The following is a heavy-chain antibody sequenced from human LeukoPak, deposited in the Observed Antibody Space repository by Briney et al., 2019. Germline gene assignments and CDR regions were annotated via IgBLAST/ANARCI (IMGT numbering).Heavy chain of an antibody. CDR3: ARDYDYFWGSYRHTPDY. Sequence: GASVKVSCKASGYTFTSYGITWVRQAPGQGLEWMGWISAYNGNTDYAQKLQGRVTMTTDTSTSTAYMELRSLRSDDTAVYYCARDYDYFWGSYRHTPDYWGQGTLVTVSS. CDR1: GYTFTSYG. V-gene: IGHV1-18*01. CDR2: ISAYNGNT. J-gene: IGHJ4*02. D-gene: IGHD3-16*02.